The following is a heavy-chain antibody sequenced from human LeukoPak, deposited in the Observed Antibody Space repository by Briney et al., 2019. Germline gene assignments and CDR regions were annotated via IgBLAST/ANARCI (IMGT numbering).Heavy chain of an antibody. CDR2: IIPIFGTA. D-gene: IGHD3-22*01. V-gene: IGHV1-69*05. CDR1: GGTFSSYA. Sequence: SVKVSCKASGGTFSSYAISWVRQAPGQGLEWMGRIIPIFGTANYAQKFQGRVTITTDESTSTAYMELSSLRSEDTAVYYCARAPEYYYDSRGTQLGYWGQGTLVTVSS. CDR3: ARAPEYYYDSRGTQLGY. J-gene: IGHJ4*02.